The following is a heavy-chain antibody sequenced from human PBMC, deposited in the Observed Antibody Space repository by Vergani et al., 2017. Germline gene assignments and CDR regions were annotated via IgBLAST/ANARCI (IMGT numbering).Heavy chain of an antibody. CDR2: IYRTGRT. CDR1: GASMSSVGYY. Sequence: QVQLQESGPGLVKPSQTLSLTCTVSGASMSSVGYYWTWIRQSAGKRLEWIGIIYRTGRTHFNPSLKSRVTISVDTSNTHFSLRLNSLTAADTAVYYCARRSGIVYDIFSGTQYFFDFWGQGTLVTVSS. J-gene: IGHJ4*02. V-gene: IGHV4-61*02. CDR3: ARRSGIVYDIFSGTQYFFDF. D-gene: IGHD3-9*01.